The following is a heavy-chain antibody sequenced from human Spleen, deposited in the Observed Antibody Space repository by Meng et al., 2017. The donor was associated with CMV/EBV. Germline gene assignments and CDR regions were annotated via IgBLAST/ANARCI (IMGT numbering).Heavy chain of an antibody. CDR3: ARSDGYYYYGMDV. CDR1: GFTFSSYA. J-gene: IGHJ6*02. Sequence: GESLKISCAASGFTFSSYAMHWVRQAPGKGLEWVAVISYDGSNKYYADSVKGRFTISRDNSKNTLHLQMSSLSAEDTGVYHCARSDGYYYYGMDVWGQGTTVTVSS. D-gene: IGHD5-24*01. V-gene: IGHV3-30*04. CDR2: ISYDGSNK.